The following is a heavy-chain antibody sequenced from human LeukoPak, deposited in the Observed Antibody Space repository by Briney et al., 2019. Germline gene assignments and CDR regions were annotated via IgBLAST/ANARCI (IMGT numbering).Heavy chain of an antibody. D-gene: IGHD4-17*01. V-gene: IGHV4-59*01. Sequence: SETLSLTCTVSGGSISSYYWSWIRQPPGKGLEWIGYIYYSGSTNYNPSLKSRVTISVDTSKNQFSLKLNSVTAADTAVYYCARKLRSLRTFYAFDIWGQGTMVTVSS. CDR1: GGSISSYY. J-gene: IGHJ3*02. CDR3: ARKLRSLRTFYAFDI. CDR2: IYYSGST.